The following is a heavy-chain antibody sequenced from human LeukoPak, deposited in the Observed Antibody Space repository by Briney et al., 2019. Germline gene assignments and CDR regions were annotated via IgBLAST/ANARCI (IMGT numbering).Heavy chain of an antibody. D-gene: IGHD2-21*02. CDR3: ARGPQVVTAGHDAFDI. CDR1: GGSISGYY. V-gene: IGHV4-59*01. J-gene: IGHJ3*02. Sequence: SETLSLTCTVSGGSISGYYWSWIRQPPGKGLEWIGYIYYGRNTNYIPSLQSRVFMSVDMSKNQFSLILSPVTAADTAVYYCARGPQVVTAGHDAFDIWGHGTMVTVSS. CDR2: IYYGRNT.